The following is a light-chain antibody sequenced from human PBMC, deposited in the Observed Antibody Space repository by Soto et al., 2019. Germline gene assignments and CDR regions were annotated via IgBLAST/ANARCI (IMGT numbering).Light chain of an antibody. CDR2: AVT. CDR1: SSDVGGYNY. Sequence: QSALTQPASVSGSPGQSITISCTGTSSDVGGYNYVSWYQQHPGKAPKLMIYAVTTRPSGISGRFSASKSGLTASLTISGLQPEDEADYYCSSFTSNRIYVFGPGTKVTVL. V-gene: IGLV2-14*01. J-gene: IGLJ1*01. CDR3: SSFTSNRIYV.